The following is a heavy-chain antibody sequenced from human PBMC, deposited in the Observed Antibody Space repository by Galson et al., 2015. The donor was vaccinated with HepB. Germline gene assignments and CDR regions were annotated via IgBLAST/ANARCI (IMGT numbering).Heavy chain of an antibody. J-gene: IGHJ5*02. CDR3: ARAGGGAAARKLGFDP. V-gene: IGHV1-3*01. D-gene: IGHD6-13*01. CDR2: INAGNGNT. CDR1: GYTFTSYA. Sequence: SVKVSCKASGYTFTSYAMHWVRQAPGQRLEWMGWINAGNGNTKYSQKFQGRVTITRDTSASTAYMELSSLRSEDTAVYYCARAGGGAAARKLGFDPWGQGTLVTVSS.